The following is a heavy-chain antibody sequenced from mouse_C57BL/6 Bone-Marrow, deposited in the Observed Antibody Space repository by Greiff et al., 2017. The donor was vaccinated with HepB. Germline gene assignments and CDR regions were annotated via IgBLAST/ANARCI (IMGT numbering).Heavy chain of an antibody. CDR2: NDPNSGGT. J-gene: IGHJ3*01. CDR1: GYTFTSYW. CDR3: AKGDGSRSFAY. Sequence: QAQLQQPGAELVKPGASVKLSCKASGYTFTSYWMHWVKQRPGRGLEWIGRNDPNSGGTKYNEKFKSKATLTVDKPSSTAYMQLSSLTSEDSAVYYCAKGDGSRSFAYCGQGTLVTVSA. V-gene: IGHV1-72*01. D-gene: IGHD1-1*01.